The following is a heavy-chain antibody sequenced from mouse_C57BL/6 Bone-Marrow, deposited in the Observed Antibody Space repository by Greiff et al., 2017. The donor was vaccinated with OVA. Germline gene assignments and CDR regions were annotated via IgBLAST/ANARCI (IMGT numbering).Heavy chain of an antibody. J-gene: IGHJ2*01. V-gene: IGHV1-50*01. CDR2: IDPSASYT. CDR3: ARWGDFAY. Sequence: QVQLQQPGAELVKPGASVKLSFKASGYTFTSYWMQWVKQRPGQGLEWIGEIDPSASYTNYNQKFKGKATLTVDTSSSTAYMQLISLTSEDSAVYDCARWGDFAYWGQGTTLTVSA. CDR1: GYTFTSYW.